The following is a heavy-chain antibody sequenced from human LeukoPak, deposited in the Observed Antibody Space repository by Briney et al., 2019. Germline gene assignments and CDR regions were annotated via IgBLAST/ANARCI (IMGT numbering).Heavy chain of an antibody. Sequence: SETLSLTCTVSGGSISSYYWSWIRQPPGKGLEWIGYIYTSGSTNYNPSLKSRVTISVDTSRNQFSLKLSSVTAADTAVYYCARLYYDFWSGYFELGSYFDYWGQGTLVIVSS. CDR3: ARLYYDFWSGYFELGSYFDY. CDR1: GGSISSYY. CDR2: IYTSGST. J-gene: IGHJ4*02. D-gene: IGHD3-3*01. V-gene: IGHV4-4*09.